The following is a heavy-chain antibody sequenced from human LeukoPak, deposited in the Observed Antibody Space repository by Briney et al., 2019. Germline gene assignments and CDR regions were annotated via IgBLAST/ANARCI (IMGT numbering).Heavy chain of an antibody. CDR1: GGTFSSYA. Sequence: SVKVSCKASGGTFSSYAISWVRQAPGQGLEWMGGIIPIFGTANYAQKFQGRVTITADESTSTAYMELSSRRSEDTAVYYCARQMDTAMVTAIDYWGQGTLVTVSS. CDR2: IIPIFGTA. D-gene: IGHD5-18*01. CDR3: ARQMDTAMVTAIDY. J-gene: IGHJ4*02. V-gene: IGHV1-69*13.